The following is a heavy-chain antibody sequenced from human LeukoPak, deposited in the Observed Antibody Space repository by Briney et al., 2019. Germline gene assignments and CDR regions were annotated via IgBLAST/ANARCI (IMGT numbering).Heavy chain of an antibody. V-gene: IGHV4-61*02. Sequence: TLSLTCTVSGGSISSGSYYWSWIRQPAGKGLEWIGRIYTSGSTNYNPSLKSRVTISVDTSKNRFSLKLSSVTAADTAVYYCARGGAARPMNAFDIWGQGTMVTVSS. D-gene: IGHD6-6*01. J-gene: IGHJ3*02. CDR3: ARGGAARPMNAFDI. CDR2: IYTSGST. CDR1: GGSISSGSYY.